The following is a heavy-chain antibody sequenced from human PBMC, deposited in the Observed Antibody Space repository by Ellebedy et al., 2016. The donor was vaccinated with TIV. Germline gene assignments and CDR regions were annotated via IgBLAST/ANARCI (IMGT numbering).Heavy chain of an antibody. CDR3: ARGDRLQTWSKHFDY. D-gene: IGHD2-8*01. CDR1: GFTFNSHG. CDR2: INAYDGIT. J-gene: IGHJ4*02. V-gene: IGHV1-18*04. Sequence: AASVKVSCKASGFTFNSHGLAWVRQAPGLGLEWTGWINAYDGITNYAEKFQGRVTMTTDTLTSTAYMDLRDLTSDDTAIYYCARGDRLQTWSKHFDYWGQGTVVTVTS.